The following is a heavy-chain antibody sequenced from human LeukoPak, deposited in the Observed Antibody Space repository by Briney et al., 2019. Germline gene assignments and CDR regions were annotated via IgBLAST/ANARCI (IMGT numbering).Heavy chain of an antibody. CDR3: ARVTESYGSGRRHNYYYYYMDV. Sequence: PGGSLRLSCAASGFTFSSYEMNWVRQAPGKGLEWASYISSSGSTIYYADSVKGRFTISRDNAKNSLYLQMNSLRAEDTAVYYCARVTESYGSGRRHNYYYYYMDVWGKGTTVTISS. J-gene: IGHJ6*03. CDR2: ISSSGSTI. CDR1: GFTFSSYE. D-gene: IGHD3-10*01. V-gene: IGHV3-48*03.